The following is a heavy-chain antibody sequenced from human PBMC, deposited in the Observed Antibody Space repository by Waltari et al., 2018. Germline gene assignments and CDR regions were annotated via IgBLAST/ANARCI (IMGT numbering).Heavy chain of an antibody. CDR1: GGSFSAYY. CDR2: INHSGST. J-gene: IGHJ5*02. CDR3: ARGPFGNEVVAAPGKWFDP. D-gene: IGHD2-15*01. V-gene: IGHV4-34*01. Sequence: QVQLQQWGAGLLKPSETLSLPCAVYGGSFSAYYWIWIRPPPGKGLEWIGEINHSGSTNYNPSLKSRVTISVDTSKNQFSLKLSSVTAADTAVYYCARGPFGNEVVAAPGKWFDPWGQGTLVTVSS.